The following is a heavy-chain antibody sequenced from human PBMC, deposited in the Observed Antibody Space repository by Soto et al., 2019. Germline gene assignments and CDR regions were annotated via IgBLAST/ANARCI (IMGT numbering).Heavy chain of an antibody. D-gene: IGHD3-10*01. J-gene: IGHJ4*02. CDR2: FSAYNGNT. V-gene: IGHV1-18*01. CDR3: SRDGDTYVINTRLGY. CDR1: GYTFTSYG. Sequence: QVQLVQSGAEVKKPGASVKVSCKASGYTFTSYGISWVRQAPGQGLEWMGWFSAYNGNTNYAQKLQGRVTMTTDTSTGTAIMEIGSLRCGDTAVYFFSRDGDTYVINTRLGYLGQGTLVTVSS.